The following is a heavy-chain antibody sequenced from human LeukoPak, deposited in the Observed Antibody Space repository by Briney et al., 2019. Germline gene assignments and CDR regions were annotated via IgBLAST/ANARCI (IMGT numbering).Heavy chain of an antibody. Sequence: ASVKVSCKASGYTFTGYYMHWVRQAPGQGLEWMGRINPNSGGTNYAQKFQGRVTMTRDTSISTAYMELSRLRSDDTAVYYCARHRRGYSSSPYYFDYWGQGTLVTVSS. CDR1: GYTFTGYY. CDR3: ARHRRGYSSSPYYFDY. J-gene: IGHJ4*02. V-gene: IGHV1-2*06. D-gene: IGHD6-6*01. CDR2: INPNSGGT.